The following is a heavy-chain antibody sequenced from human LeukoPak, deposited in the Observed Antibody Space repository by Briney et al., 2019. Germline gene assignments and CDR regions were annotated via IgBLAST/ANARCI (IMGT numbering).Heavy chain of an antibody. D-gene: IGHD3-10*01. V-gene: IGHV1-18*01. J-gene: IGHJ4*02. CDR3: ARGAWLGSYYFDY. CDR1: GYTFTSYD. CDR2: MNPNSGNT. Sequence: ASVKVSCKASGYTFTSYDINWVRQATGQGLEWMGWMNPNSGNTNYAQKLQGRVTMTTDTSTSTAYMELRSLRSDDTAVYYCARGAWLGSYYFDYWGQGTLVTVSS.